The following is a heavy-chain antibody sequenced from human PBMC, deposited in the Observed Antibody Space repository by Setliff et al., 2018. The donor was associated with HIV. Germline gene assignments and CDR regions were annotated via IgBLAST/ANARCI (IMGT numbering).Heavy chain of an antibody. Sequence: PGGSLRLSCAASGFIFRGYNINWVRQAPGKGLEWISSISGSSAYIYYADSVKGRFTISRGNAKNSLYLQMNSLRAEDTAVYYCARDEPTGGIDYWGQGTLVTVSS. CDR2: ISGSSAYI. D-gene: IGHD3-16*01. CDR3: ARDEPTGGIDY. CDR1: GFIFRGYN. V-gene: IGHV3-21*01. J-gene: IGHJ4*02.